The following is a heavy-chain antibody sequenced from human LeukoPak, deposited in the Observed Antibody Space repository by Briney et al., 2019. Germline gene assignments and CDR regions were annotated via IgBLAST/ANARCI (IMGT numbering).Heavy chain of an antibody. D-gene: IGHD6-6*01. Sequence: PGGSLRLSCAASGFTFSSCSMNWVRQAPGKGLEWVSSISSSSSYIYYADSVKGRFTISRDNAKNSLYLQMTNLRAEDTAVYYCAKFDAEYIRTYSYYYYMDVWGKGTTVTVSS. CDR1: GFTFSSCS. V-gene: IGHV3-21*04. J-gene: IGHJ6*03. CDR3: AKFDAEYIRTYSYYYYMDV. CDR2: ISSSSSYI.